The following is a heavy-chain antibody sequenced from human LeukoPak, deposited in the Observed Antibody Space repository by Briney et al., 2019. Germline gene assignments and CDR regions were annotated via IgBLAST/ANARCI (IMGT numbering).Heavy chain of an antibody. CDR1: GFTFSSYW. D-gene: IGHD2-21*02. CDR2: INSDGSTT. CDR3: AKSVMPYCGGDCYTYFDY. V-gene: IGHV3-74*01. Sequence: GGSLRLSCAASGFTFSSYWMHWVRQAPGKGLVWVSRINSDGSTTSYADSVKGRFTISRDNAKNTLYLQMNSLRAEDTAVYYCAKSVMPYCGGDCYTYFDYWGQGTLVTVSS. J-gene: IGHJ4*02.